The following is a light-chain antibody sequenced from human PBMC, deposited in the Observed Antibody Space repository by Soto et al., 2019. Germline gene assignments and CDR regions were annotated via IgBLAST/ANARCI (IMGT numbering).Light chain of an antibody. Sequence: EIVLTQSPGTLSLSSGERATLSCKTSQTSGSNFLAWYQHKPGQAPRLLIYASSNRATGIPDRFSGSASGPDFTLTINRLEPEDFAVYYCQLYGISPQFGQGTRLEIK. CDR3: QLYGISPQ. CDR1: QTSGSNF. V-gene: IGKV3-20*01. CDR2: ASS. J-gene: IGKJ5*01.